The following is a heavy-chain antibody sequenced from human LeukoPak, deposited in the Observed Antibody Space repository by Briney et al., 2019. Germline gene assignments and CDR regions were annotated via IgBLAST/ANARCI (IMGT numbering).Heavy chain of an antibody. CDR1: GYSFTSYW. CDR3: ARHAIAVAGLYYYYYGMDV. J-gene: IGHJ6*02. CDR2: IYPGDSGT. D-gene: IGHD6-19*01. V-gene: IGHV5-51*01. Sequence: GESLKISCKGSGYSFTSYWIGWVRQMPGKGLEWMGIIYPGDSGTRYSPSFQGQVTISADKSISTAYLQWSSLKASDTAMYYCARHAIAVAGLYYYYYGMDVWGQGTTVTVSS.